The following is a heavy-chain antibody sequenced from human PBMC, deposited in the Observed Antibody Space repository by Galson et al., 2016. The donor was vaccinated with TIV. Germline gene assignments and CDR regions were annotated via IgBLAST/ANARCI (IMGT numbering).Heavy chain of an antibody. CDR2: INHFGSS. Sequence: ETLSLTCGIYGGSVSGYFWGWFRQPPGKGLEWIGEINHFGSSNYNPSLKNRLTISIDTTKKQFSLRLRSMTAADTAVYFCARVHWGSSLGSYSYHLGVWGKGTTVIVSS. V-gene: IGHV4-34*01. CDR3: ARVHWGSSLGSYSYHLGV. J-gene: IGHJ6*03. D-gene: IGHD6-6*01. CDR1: GGSVSGYF.